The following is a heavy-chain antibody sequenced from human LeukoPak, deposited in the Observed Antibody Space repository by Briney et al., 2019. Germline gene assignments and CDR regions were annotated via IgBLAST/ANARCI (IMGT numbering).Heavy chain of an antibody. CDR2: IYTSGST. J-gene: IGHJ3*02. V-gene: IGHV4-4*07. D-gene: IGHD3-22*01. CDR3: ARDNVVVITLDAFGI. CDR1: GGSISSYY. Sequence: SETLSLTCTVSGGSISSYYWSWIRQPAGKGLEWIGRIYTSGSTNYNPSLKSRVTMSVDTSKNQFSLKLSSVTAAGTAVYYCARDNVVVITLDAFGIWGQGTMVTVSS.